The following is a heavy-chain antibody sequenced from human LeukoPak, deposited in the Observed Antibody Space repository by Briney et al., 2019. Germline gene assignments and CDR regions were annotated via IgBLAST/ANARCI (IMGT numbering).Heavy chain of an antibody. Sequence: GGSLRLSCAASGFSFSSAWMSWVRQAPGKGLEWVGLIRDKPDGGTTDYAAPVKGRFTISRDDSKSMLYLQMNSLKTEDTAVYYCTTDNAPGMDVWGQGTTVTVSS. CDR1: GFSFSSAW. CDR2: IRDKPDGGTT. D-gene: IGHD2-2*01. V-gene: IGHV3-15*01. J-gene: IGHJ6*02. CDR3: TTDNAPGMDV.